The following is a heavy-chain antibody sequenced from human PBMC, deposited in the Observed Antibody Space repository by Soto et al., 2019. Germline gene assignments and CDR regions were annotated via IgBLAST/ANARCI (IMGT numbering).Heavy chain of an antibody. J-gene: IGHJ6*02. D-gene: IGHD5-18*01. V-gene: IGHV5-51*01. CDR1: GYSFTTKW. CDR3: ARYWHSYSSNYFYGMDV. CDR2: IYPDDSDT. Sequence: GESLKISCKASGYSFTTKWIGCVRQMPGKGLEWMGIIYPDDSDTRYSPSFQGQVTVSADKSISNAYLQWSSLKASDSAMYYCARYWHSYSSNYFYGMDVWGQGTTVTVS.